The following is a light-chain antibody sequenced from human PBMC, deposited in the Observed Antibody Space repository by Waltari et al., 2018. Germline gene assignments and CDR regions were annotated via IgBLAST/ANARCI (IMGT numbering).Light chain of an antibody. J-gene: IGLJ3*02. CDR2: VNSDGSH. CDR3: QTGGFGIWV. CDR1: SGHSSYS. Sequence: QLMLTQSPSASASLGASVKLTCTLSSGHSSYSIAWHQQHPEKGPRYLMKVNSDGSHIKGYGIPDRFSGSSSGTERYLSISSLQSEDEADYYCQTGGFGIWVFGGGTKLTVL. V-gene: IGLV4-69*01.